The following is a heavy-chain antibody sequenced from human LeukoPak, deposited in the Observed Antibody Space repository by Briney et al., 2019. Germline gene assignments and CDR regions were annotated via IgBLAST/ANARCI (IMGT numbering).Heavy chain of an antibody. Sequence: PGGSLRLSCAASGFTFSSYGIHWVRQAPGKGLEWVTFISYDGSKKYYADSVKGRFTISRDNSKNTLYLQMSSLRAEDAAVYYCARGLYITSSWYFDSWGQGTLVTVSS. V-gene: IGHV3-30*03. CDR3: ARGLYITSSWYFDS. J-gene: IGHJ4*02. D-gene: IGHD6-6*01. CDR2: ISYDGSKK. CDR1: GFTFSSYG.